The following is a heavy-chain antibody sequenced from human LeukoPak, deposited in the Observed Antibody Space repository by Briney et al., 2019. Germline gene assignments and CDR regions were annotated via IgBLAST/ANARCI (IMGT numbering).Heavy chain of an antibody. V-gene: IGHV3-53*01. CDR3: ARDDHGAFDI. J-gene: IGHJ3*02. Sequence: GGSLRLSCAASGFTVSSNYMSWVRQAPGKRLEWVSVIYSGGSTYYADSVKGRFTISRDNSKNTLYLQMNSLRAEDTAVYYCARDDHGAFDIWGQGTMVTVSS. CDR1: GFTVSSNY. CDR2: IYSGGST. D-gene: IGHD1-14*01.